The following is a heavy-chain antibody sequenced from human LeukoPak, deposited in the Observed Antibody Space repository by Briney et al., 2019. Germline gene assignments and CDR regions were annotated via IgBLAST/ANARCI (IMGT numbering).Heavy chain of an antibody. D-gene: IGHD3-22*01. V-gene: IGHV3-23*01. CDR2: IIGSSGST. J-gene: IGHJ5*02. CDR3: ARDGAYDSSGHYEVGWFGP. CDR1: GFSFNNYA. Sequence: GGSLRLSCVASGFSFNNYAMNWVRQAPGKGLEWVSLIIGSSGSTFYADSVKGRFTISRDNSKNTLYLQMNSLRVEDTAVYYCARDGAYDSSGHYEVGWFGPWGQGTLVTVSS.